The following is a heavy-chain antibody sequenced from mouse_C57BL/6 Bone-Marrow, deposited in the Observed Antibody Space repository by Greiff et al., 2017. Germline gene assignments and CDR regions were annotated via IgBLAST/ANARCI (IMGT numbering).Heavy chain of an antibody. V-gene: IGHV1-64*01. D-gene: IGHD2-4*01. J-gene: IGHJ4*01. CDR2: IHPNSGST. CDR3: VYDYDGYAMDY. Sequence: QVQLQQPGAELVKPGASVKLSCKASGYTFTSYWMHWVKQRPGKGLEWIGMIHPNSGSTNYNEKFKSKATLTVDKSSSTAYMQLSSLTSEDSAVYYCVYDYDGYAMDYGGQGTSVTVSS. CDR1: GYTFTSYW.